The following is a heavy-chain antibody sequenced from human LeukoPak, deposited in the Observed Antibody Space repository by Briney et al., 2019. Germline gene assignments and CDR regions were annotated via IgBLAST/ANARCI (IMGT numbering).Heavy chain of an antibody. D-gene: IGHD3-22*01. V-gene: IGHV3-23*01. CDR1: GFTFSSYW. CDR3: ATHRSVYYDSSGYYPPYYYYGMDV. CDR2: ISGSGGST. J-gene: IGHJ6*02. Sequence: GGSLRLSCAASGFTFSSYWMSWVRQAPGKGLEWVSAISGSGGSTYYADSVKGRFTISRDNSKNTLYLQMNSLRAEDTAVYYCATHRSVYYDSSGYYPPYYYYGMDVWGQGTTVTVSS.